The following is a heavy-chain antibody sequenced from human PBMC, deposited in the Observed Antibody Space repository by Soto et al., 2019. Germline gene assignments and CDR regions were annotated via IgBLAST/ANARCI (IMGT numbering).Heavy chain of an antibody. J-gene: IGHJ6*02. Sequence: GGSLRISCASSGFTFSSYWMHWVRQAPGKGLVWVSRINSDGSSTSYADSVKGRFTISRDNAKNTLYLQMNSLRAEDTAVYYCASPIGSSSWYSYYYYYGMDVWGQGTTVTVSS. CDR1: GFTFSSYW. D-gene: IGHD6-13*01. CDR2: INSDGSST. CDR3: ASPIGSSSWYSYYYYYGMDV. V-gene: IGHV3-74*01.